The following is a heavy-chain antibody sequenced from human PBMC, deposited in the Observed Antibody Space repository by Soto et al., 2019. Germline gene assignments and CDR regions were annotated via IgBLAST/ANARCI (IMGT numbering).Heavy chain of an antibody. J-gene: IGHJ5*02. V-gene: IGHV1-18*01. D-gene: IGHD4-17*01. CDR3: ARAPPTTVTTYTRENWFDP. CDR2: IRVNNGDT. CDR1: GYTFTNSG. Sequence: ASVKVSCKASGYTFTNSGFSWVRQAPGQGLEWVGWIRVNNGDTHYAQKLQGRVTMTTDTSTSTAFMELRSLRSDDTAVYYCARAPPTTVTTYTRENWFDPWGQGTLVTVSS.